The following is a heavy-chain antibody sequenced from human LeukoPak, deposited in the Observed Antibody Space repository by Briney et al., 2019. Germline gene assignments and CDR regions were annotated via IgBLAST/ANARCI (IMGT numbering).Heavy chain of an antibody. D-gene: IGHD6-19*01. Sequence: SETLSLTCAVYGGSFSGYYWSWIRQPPGKGLEWIGEINHGGSTNYNPSLRGGVTISVATSKNQFSLKLGSVTAADRAVYYCARGAFPSMAVAYYGGQGTLVTVPS. CDR3: ARGAFPSMAVAYY. CDR1: GGSFSGYY. CDR2: INHGGST. J-gene: IGHJ4*01. V-gene: IGHV4-34*01.